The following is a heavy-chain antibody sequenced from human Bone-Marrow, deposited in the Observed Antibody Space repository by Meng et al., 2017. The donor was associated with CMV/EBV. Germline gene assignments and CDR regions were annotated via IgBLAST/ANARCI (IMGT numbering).Heavy chain of an antibody. Sequence: GGSLRLSCAASGFTFSDYYMSWIRQAPGKGLEWVSYISSSGSTIYYADSVKGRFTISRDNAKNSLYLQMNSLRAEDTAVYYCAREEWELLRYYYYGMDVWGQGTTATVSS. D-gene: IGHD1-26*01. J-gene: IGHJ6*02. CDR1: GFTFSDYY. CDR3: AREEWELLRYYYYGMDV. V-gene: IGHV3-11*01. CDR2: ISSSGSTI.